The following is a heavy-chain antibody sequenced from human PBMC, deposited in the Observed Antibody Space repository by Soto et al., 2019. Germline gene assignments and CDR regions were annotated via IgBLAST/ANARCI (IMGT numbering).Heavy chain of an antibody. CDR1: GGSISSYY. CDR3: ASPGIYCGGDCDDAFDI. CDR2: IYYSGST. V-gene: IGHV4-59*01. D-gene: IGHD2-21*02. J-gene: IGHJ3*02. Sequence: SETLSLTCTVSGGSISSYYWSWIRQPPGKGLEWIGYIYYSGSTNYNPSLKSRVTISVDTSKNQFSLKLSSVTAADTAVYYCASPGIYCGGDCDDAFDIWGQGTMVTV.